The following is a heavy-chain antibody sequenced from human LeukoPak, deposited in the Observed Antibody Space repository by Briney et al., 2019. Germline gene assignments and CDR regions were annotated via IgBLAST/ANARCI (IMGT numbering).Heavy chain of an antibody. CDR1: GGSFSGYY. J-gene: IGHJ6*02. Sequence: NTSETLSLTCAVYGGSFSGYYWSWIRQPPGKGLERIGEINHSGSTNYNPSLKSRVTISVDTSKNQFSLKLSSVTAADTAVYYCASGYSYGFGYYYYGMDVWGQGTTVTVSS. CDR3: ASGYSYGFGYYYYGMDV. V-gene: IGHV4-34*01. CDR2: INHSGST. D-gene: IGHD5-18*01.